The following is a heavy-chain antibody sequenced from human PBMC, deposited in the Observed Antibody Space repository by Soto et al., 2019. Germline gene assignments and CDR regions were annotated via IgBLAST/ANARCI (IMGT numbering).Heavy chain of an antibody. V-gene: IGHV4-34*01. Sequence: QVQLQQWGAGLLKPSETLSRTCVVYGGSLNSYFWTWIRQPPGKGLEWIGVINHSGTTNYNPSPKGRATISIDMSENQFSLRLTSVTDADTAVYYCVRGQWLPRGENWGQGTLVTVSS. CDR2: INHSGTT. CDR1: GGSLNSYF. D-gene: IGHD6-19*01. CDR3: VRGQWLPRGEN. J-gene: IGHJ4*02.